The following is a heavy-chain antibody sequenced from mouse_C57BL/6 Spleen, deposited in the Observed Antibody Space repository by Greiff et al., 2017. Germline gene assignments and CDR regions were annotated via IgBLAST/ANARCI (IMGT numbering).Heavy chain of an antibody. CDR1: GFNIKNTY. J-gene: IGHJ3*01. V-gene: IGHV14-3*01. CDR3: ARGSYGSSYRFAY. Sequence: VQLQQSVAELVRPGASVKLSCTASGFNIKNTYMHWVKQRPEQGLEWIGRIDPANGNTKYAPKFQGKATITAVTSSNTAYLQLSSLTSEDTAISYCARGSYGSSYRFAYWGQGTLVTVSA. CDR2: IDPANGNT. D-gene: IGHD1-1*01.